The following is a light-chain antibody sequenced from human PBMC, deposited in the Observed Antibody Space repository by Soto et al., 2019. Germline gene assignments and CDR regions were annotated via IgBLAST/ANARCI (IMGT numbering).Light chain of an antibody. J-gene: IGKJ4*01. Sequence: AIPLTQSPSSLSASVGDRVTITCRASQGISSALAWYQHKPGRAPRLLIYDASSLQSGVPSRFSGSGSGTDFTLTISSLQPEDFATYDCQQFQSYALTFGGGTKLEIK. CDR1: QGISSA. CDR3: QQFQSYALT. V-gene: IGKV1-13*02. CDR2: DAS.